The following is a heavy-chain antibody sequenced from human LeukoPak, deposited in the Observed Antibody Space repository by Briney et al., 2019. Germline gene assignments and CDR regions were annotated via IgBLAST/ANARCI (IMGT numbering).Heavy chain of an antibody. J-gene: IGHJ4*02. CDR2: IYYSGST. V-gene: IGHV4-59*01. Sequence: SETLSLTCTVSGGSISSYYWSWIRQPPGKGLEWIGYIYYSGSTNYNPSLKSRVTIPVDTSKNQFSLKLSSVTAADTAVYYCASGRWFGELLDYWGQGTLVTVSS. D-gene: IGHD3-10*01. CDR3: ASGRWFGELLDY. CDR1: GGSISSYY.